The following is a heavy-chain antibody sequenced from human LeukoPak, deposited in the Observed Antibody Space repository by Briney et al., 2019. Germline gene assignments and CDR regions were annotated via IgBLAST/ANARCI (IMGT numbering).Heavy chain of an antibody. Sequence: GGSLRLSCAASGFTFSSYCMNLARQAPGKGLEWVASINHNGNVNYYVDSVKGRFTISRDNAKNSLYLQMSNLRAEDTAVYFCARGGGLDVWGQGATVTVSS. D-gene: IGHD3-16*01. CDR2: INHNGNVN. CDR3: ARGGGLDV. J-gene: IGHJ6*02. V-gene: IGHV3-7*03. CDR1: GFTFSSYC.